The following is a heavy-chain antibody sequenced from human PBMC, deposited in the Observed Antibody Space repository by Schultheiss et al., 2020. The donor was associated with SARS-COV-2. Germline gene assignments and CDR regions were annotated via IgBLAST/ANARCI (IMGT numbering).Heavy chain of an antibody. CDR3: ARGRYYYDSSGRYWYFDL. V-gene: IGHV4-38-2*01. CDR2: IYHSGRT. Sequence: SETLSLTCAVSGYSISSGYYWGWIRQPPGKGLEWIGSIYHSGRTNYNPSLKSRVTISVDTSKNQFSLKLSSVTAADTAVYYCARGRYYYDSSGRYWYFDLWGRGTLVTVSS. D-gene: IGHD3-22*01. CDR1: GYSISSGYY. J-gene: IGHJ2*01.